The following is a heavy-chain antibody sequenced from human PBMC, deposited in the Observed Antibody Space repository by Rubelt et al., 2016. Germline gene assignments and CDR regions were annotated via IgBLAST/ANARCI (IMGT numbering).Heavy chain of an antibody. CDR2: IIISSSFI. V-gene: IGHV3-21*01. Sequence: GKRLEWVSSIIISSSFIYYADSVKGRFTISRDNAKNSLYLQMNSLRAEDTAVYYCARMMSMTTVTTSYYYGMDVWGQGTTVTVSS. CDR3: ARMMSMTTVTTSYYYGMDV. D-gene: IGHD4-17*01. J-gene: IGHJ6*02.